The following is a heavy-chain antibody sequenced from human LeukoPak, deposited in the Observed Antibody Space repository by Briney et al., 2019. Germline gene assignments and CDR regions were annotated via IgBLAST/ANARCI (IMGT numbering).Heavy chain of an antibody. Sequence: HTGGSLRLSCAASGFTFSSYAMHWVRQAPGKGLEWVAVISYDGSNKYYADSVKGRFTISRDNSKNTLYLQMNSLRAEDTAVYYCARGRKQQLADYWGQGTLVTVSS. D-gene: IGHD6-13*01. CDR1: GFTFSSYA. J-gene: IGHJ4*02. V-gene: IGHV3-30-3*01. CDR3: ARGRKQQLADY. CDR2: ISYDGSNK.